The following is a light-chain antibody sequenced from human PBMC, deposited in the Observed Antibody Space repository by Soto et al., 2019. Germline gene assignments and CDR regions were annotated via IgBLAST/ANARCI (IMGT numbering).Light chain of an antibody. CDR1: SSNIGSNY. J-gene: IGLJ2*01. Sequence: QSVLTQPHSASGTPGQRVTISCSGTSSNIGSNYVYWYQQLPGTAPKLLIYSNNLRPSGVPDRFSGSKSGTSASLAISGRRAVEVADYCCAAWDDSLSGVVFGGGTKRTVL. V-gene: IGLV1-47*01. CDR3: AAWDDSLSGVV. CDR2: SNN.